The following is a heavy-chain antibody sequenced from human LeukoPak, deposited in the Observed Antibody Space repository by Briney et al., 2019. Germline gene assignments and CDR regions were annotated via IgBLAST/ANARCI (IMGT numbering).Heavy chain of an antibody. CDR2: FDPEDGET. D-gene: IGHD3-16*02. Sequence: ASVKVSCKVSGYTLTELSMHWVRQVPGKGLEWMGGFDPEDGETIYAQKFQGRVTMTEDTSTDTAYIELSSLRSEDTAVYYCATVTITFGGVIVNNWFDPWGQGTLVTVSS. CDR1: GYTLTELS. J-gene: IGHJ5*02. CDR3: ATVTITFGGVIVNNWFDP. V-gene: IGHV1-24*01.